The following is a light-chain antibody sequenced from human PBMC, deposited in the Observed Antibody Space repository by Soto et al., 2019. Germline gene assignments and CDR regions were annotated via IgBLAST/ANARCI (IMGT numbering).Light chain of an antibody. CDR2: AAS. Sequence: DIQMTQSPSSLSASIGDTVTITCRASQTITSYLNWYQQKPGKAPKLLIFAASSLQSGVPTRFSGSASGTHCTLTINSLQPEDFATYYCQQSYSLPLTFGGGTKVDIK. J-gene: IGKJ4*01. V-gene: IGKV1-39*01. CDR1: QTITSY. CDR3: QQSYSLPLT.